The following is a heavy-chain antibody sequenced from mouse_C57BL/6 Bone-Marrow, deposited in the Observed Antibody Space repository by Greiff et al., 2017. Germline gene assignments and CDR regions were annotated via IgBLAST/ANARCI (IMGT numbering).Heavy chain of an antibody. Sequence: EVQLQESGPELVKPGASVKIPCKASGYTFTDYNMDWVKQSPGKSLEWIGDINPNNGGTIYNQKFKGKATLTVDKSSSTAYMELRSLTSEDTAVYYCARSRLGLGFAYWGQGTLVTVSA. J-gene: IGHJ3*01. CDR2: INPNNGGT. CDR1: GYTFTDYN. D-gene: IGHD3-1*01. CDR3: ARSRLGLGFAY. V-gene: IGHV1-18*01.